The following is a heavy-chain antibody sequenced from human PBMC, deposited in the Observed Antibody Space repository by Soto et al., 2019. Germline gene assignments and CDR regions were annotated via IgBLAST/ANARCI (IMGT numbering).Heavy chain of an antibody. CDR1: GGTFSSYA. CDR3: ARAGDAGAILYYDWFDP. Sequence: QVQLVQSGAEVKKPGSSVKVSCKASGGTFSSYAISWVRQAPGQGLEWMGGIIPIFGTANYAQKFQGRVTITADESTSTAYMELSSLRSEDTAVYYCARAGDAGAILYYDWFDPWGQGTLVTVSS. J-gene: IGHJ5*02. CDR2: IIPIFGTA. V-gene: IGHV1-69*12. D-gene: IGHD1-26*01.